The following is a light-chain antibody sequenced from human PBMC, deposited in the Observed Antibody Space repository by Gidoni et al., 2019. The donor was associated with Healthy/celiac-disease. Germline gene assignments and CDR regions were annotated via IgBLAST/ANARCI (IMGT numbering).Light chain of an antibody. CDR3: QQYDNRPLT. V-gene: IGKV1-33*01. J-gene: IGKJ4*01. CDR2: DAS. CDR1: QDISNY. Sequence: IQMTQSPSSLSASVGDRVTITCQASQDISNYLNWYQQKPGKAPKLLIYDASNVETGVPSRFSGSGSGTDFTFTISSLQPEDIATYYCQQYDNRPLTFGGGTKVEIK.